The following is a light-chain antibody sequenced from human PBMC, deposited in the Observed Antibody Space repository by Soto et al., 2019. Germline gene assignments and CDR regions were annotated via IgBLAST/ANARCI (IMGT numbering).Light chain of an antibody. CDR1: SGHSYYA. CDR3: QTWGTGIGV. J-gene: IGLJ3*02. CDR2: LNSDGSH. Sequence: QAVVTQSPSASASLGASVKLTCTLSSGHSYYAIAWHQQQPEKGPRYLMKLNSDGSHNKGDGIPDRFSGSSSGAERYLTISSLQSEDKADYYCQTWGTGIGVFGGGTKLTVL. V-gene: IGLV4-69*01.